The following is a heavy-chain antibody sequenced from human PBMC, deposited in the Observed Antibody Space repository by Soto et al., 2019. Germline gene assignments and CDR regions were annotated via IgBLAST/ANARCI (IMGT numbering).Heavy chain of an antibody. CDR1: AFKFSDYY. V-gene: IGHV3-11*01. Sequence: GGSLKLSCAASAFKFSDYYMSWVRQAPGKGLEWVSYISGSGDVIYYADSVKGRFTISRDNDKKSVHLQMDTLRAEDTALYYCARAPDCGEGSCYRHFDLWGQGTRVTVSS. J-gene: IGHJ4*02. CDR2: ISGSGDVI. D-gene: IGHD2-15*01. CDR3: ARAPDCGEGSCYRHFDL.